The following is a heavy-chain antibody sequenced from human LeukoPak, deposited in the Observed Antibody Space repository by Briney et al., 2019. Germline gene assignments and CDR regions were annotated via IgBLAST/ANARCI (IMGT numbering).Heavy chain of an antibody. D-gene: IGHD4-17*01. Sequence: GGSLRLSCAASGFTFSSYAMRWVRQAPGKGLEWVSAISGSGGSTYYADSVKGRFTISRDNSKNTLYLQMNSLRAEDTAVYYCAKVDYGDYVGSYWGQGTLVTISS. CDR3: AKVDYGDYVGSY. J-gene: IGHJ4*02. CDR2: ISGSGGST. V-gene: IGHV3-23*01. CDR1: GFTFSSYA.